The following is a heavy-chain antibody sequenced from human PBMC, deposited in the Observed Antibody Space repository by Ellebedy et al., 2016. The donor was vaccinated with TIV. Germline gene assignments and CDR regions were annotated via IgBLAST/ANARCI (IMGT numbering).Heavy chain of an antibody. Sequence: PGGSLRLSCAASGFIFSGSWMTWVRQAPGKGLEWVANINQDGSDEYYVDSVKGRFTISRDNAKNSLYLQMNSLRAEDTAMYYCARDVASVGQVTFDCWGQGTLVTVSS. D-gene: IGHD2-21*02. CDR1: GFIFSGSW. CDR2: INQDGSDE. J-gene: IGHJ4*02. V-gene: IGHV3-7*03. CDR3: ARDVASVGQVTFDC.